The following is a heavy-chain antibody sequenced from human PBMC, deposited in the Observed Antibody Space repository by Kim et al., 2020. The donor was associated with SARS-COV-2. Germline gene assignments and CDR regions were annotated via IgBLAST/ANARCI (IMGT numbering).Heavy chain of an antibody. CDR3: ARGKWELLIGYYYYYMDV. CDR2: IYSGGST. D-gene: IGHD1-26*01. J-gene: IGHJ6*03. Sequence: GGSLRLSCAASGFTVSSNYMSWVRQAPGKGLEGVSVIYSGGSTYYADSVKGRFTISRDNSKNTLYLQMNSLRAEDTAVYYCARGKWELLIGYYYYYMDVWGKGTTVTVSS. V-gene: IGHV3-53*01. CDR1: GFTVSSNY.